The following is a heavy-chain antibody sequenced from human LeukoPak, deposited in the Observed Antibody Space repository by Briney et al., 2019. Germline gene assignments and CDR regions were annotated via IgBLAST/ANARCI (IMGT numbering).Heavy chain of an antibody. CDR1: GGSLSGYR. CDR2: VDHSGST. D-gene: IGHD3-10*01. Sequence: SETLSLTCEVYGGSLSGYRWTWIRQPPGKGLEWIGEVDHSGSTTYTSSLEGRVTITADNSKNQISLSLTSVTAADTAVYYCARVFGYYYYYLDVWGKGTTVTVSS. CDR3: ARVFGYYYYYLDV. V-gene: IGHV4-34*01. J-gene: IGHJ6*03.